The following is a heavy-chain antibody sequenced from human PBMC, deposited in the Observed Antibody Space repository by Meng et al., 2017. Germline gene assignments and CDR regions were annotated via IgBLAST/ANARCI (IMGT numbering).Heavy chain of an antibody. CDR1: GFTFSSYS. V-gene: IGHV3-21*01. D-gene: IGHD6-19*01. J-gene: IGHJ4*02. CDR3: ARLAVAGIDDY. CDR2: ISSSSSYI. Sequence: GESLKISCAASGFTFSSYSMNWVRQAPGKGLEWVSSISSSSSYIYYADSVKGRFTISRDNAKNSPYLQMNSLRAEDTAVYYCARLAVAGIDDYWGQGTLVTVSS.